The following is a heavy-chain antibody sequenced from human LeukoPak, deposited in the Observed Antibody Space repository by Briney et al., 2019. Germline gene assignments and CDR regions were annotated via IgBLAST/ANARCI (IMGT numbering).Heavy chain of an antibody. V-gene: IGHV3-7*01. CDR1: GFTFSSYW. Sequence: GGSLRLYCAASGFTFSSYWMSWVRQAPGKGLEWVANIKQDGSEKYYVDSVKGRFTISRDNAKNSLYLQMNSLRAEDTAVYYCARDRYGGNSVAYYYYYYGMDVWGQGTTVTVSS. J-gene: IGHJ6*02. D-gene: IGHD4-23*01. CDR2: IKQDGSEK. CDR3: ARDRYGGNSVAYYYYYYGMDV.